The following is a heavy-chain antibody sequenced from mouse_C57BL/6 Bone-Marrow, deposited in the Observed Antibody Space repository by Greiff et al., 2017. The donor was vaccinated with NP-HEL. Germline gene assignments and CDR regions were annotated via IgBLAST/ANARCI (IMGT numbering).Heavy chain of an antibody. CDR3: ARVLGLYYFDY. CDR1: GYTFTSYW. V-gene: IGHV1-64*01. D-gene: IGHD4-1*01. CDR2: IHPISGST. J-gene: IGHJ2*01. Sequence: QVQLKQPGAELVTPGASVKLSCKASGYTFTSYWMHWVKQRPGPGLAWLGMIHPISGSTNYYDKFKSKAKLTVNKSSSTAYMKLSSLTSEDSAVYYCARVLGLYYFDYWGQGTTLTVSS.